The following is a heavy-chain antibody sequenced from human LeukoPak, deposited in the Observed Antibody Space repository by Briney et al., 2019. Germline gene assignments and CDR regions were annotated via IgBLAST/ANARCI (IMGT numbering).Heavy chain of an antibody. V-gene: IGHV3-21*01. CDR2: ISSSSYYI. CDR3: ARHSGTWGFLVY. D-gene: IGHD1-26*01. CDR1: GFTFSSYS. Sequence: PGGSLRLSCAASGFTFSSYSMTWVRQAPGKGLEWVSSISSSSYYIYYADSLNGRFTVSRDNAKNSLYLQMNSLRAEDTAVYYCARHSGTWGFLVYWGQGTLVTVSS. J-gene: IGHJ4*02.